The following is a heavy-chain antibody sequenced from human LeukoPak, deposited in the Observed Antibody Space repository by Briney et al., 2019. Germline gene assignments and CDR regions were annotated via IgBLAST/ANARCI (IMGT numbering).Heavy chain of an antibody. CDR1: GFTFSSYS. CDR2: ISSGSSYI. D-gene: IGHD6-13*01. J-gene: IGHJ4*02. Sequence: GGSLRLSCAASGFTFSSYSMNWVRQAPGKGLEWVSSISSGSSYIYYADSVKGRFTISRGNAKNTLYLQMNSLRAEDTAVYYCAPIAAAGTPGYWGQGTLVTVSS. V-gene: IGHV3-21*01. CDR3: APIAAAGTPGY.